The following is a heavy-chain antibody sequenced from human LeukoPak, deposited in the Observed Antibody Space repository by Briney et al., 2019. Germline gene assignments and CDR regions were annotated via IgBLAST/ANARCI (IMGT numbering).Heavy chain of an antibody. CDR2: IYYSGST. Sequence: SETLSLTCTVSVGSISGNYWSWIRQPPGKGLEWIGYIYYSGSTNYNPSLKSRVTISVDTSKNQFSLKLSSVTAADTAVYYCARVKTQQTYGSGSYLLDYWGQGTLVTVSS. CDR3: ARVKTQQTYGSGSYLLDY. V-gene: IGHV4-59*01. D-gene: IGHD3-10*01. CDR1: VGSISGNY. J-gene: IGHJ4*02.